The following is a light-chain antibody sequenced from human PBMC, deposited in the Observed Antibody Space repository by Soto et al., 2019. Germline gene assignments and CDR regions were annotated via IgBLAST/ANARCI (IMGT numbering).Light chain of an antibody. Sequence: QSVLTQSSSASASLGSSVKLTCTLSSGHSTYIIAWHQQQPGKAPRYLMKLEGSGSYNKGSGIPHRFSGSSSGADRYLTISLLQFEDEADYYCETWDTNVVVFGGGTKLTVL. CDR3: ETWDTNVVV. CDR1: SGHSTYI. J-gene: IGLJ2*01. V-gene: IGLV4-60*02. CDR2: LEGSGSY.